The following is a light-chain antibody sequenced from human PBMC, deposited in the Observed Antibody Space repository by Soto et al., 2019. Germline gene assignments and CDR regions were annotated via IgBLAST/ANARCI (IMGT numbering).Light chain of an antibody. CDR1: QYINNY. J-gene: IGKJ1*01. CDR2: DVS. V-gene: IGKV3-11*01. Sequence: ETVLTQSPAPLSLSPGDRATLSCRASQYINNYLAWYQQKPGQVPRLLIYDVSNRATGIPARYSGSGSGTDFTLTISSLEPEDFAVYYCQQRGSWPWTFGQGTKVEIK. CDR3: QQRGSWPWT.